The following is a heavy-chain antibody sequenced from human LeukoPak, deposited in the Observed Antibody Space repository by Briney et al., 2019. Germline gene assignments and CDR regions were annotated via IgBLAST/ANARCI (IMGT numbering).Heavy chain of an antibody. D-gene: IGHD5-12*01. Sequence: SETLSLTCTVSGASIRSYYWSWIRQPPGKGLEWIGYIDYSGDTNYHPSLKSRVTIAVDTSNKQFSLKLSSVTAAETAVYYCAREGERDSGYDWGGLKYYYAMDVWGQGTTVTVSS. CDR3: AREGERDSGYDWGGLKYYYAMDV. V-gene: IGHV4-59*01. J-gene: IGHJ6*02. CDR2: IDYSGDT. CDR1: GASIRSYY.